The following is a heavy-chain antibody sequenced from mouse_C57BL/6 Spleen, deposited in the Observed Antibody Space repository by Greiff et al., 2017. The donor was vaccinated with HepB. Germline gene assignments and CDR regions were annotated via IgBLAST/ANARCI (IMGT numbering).Heavy chain of an antibody. J-gene: IGHJ4*01. CDR1: GFTFSNYW. V-gene: IGHV6-3*01. CDR2: IRLKSDNYAT. Sequence: EVKLVESGGGLVQPGGSMKLSCVASGFTFSNYWMNWVRQSPEKGLEWVAQIRLKSDNYATHYAESVKGRFTISRDDSKSSVYLQMNNLRAEDTGIYYCTGPYLPPHYAMDYWGQGTSVTVSS. D-gene: IGHD5-5*01. CDR3: TGPYLPPHYAMDY.